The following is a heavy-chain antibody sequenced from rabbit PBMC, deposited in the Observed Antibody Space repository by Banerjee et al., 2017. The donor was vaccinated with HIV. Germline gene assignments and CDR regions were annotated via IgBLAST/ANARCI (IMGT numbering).Heavy chain of an antibody. V-gene: IGHV1S7*01. CDR3: VSYDDYGDRNL. CDR2: IDPDFRNI. D-gene: IGHD2-1*01. J-gene: IGHJ4*01. CDR1: GFDFSSYG. Sequence: QSLVESGGGLVQPGGSLKLSCKASGFDFSSYGVSWVRQAPGKGLEWIGYIDPDFRNINYASWVNGRFTISSHNAQNTLYLQLNSLAAADTATYFCVSYDDYGDRNLWGPGTLVTVS.